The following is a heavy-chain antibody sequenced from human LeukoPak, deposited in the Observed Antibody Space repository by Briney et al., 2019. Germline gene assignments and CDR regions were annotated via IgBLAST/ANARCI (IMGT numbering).Heavy chain of an antibody. CDR2: IIPILGIA. V-gene: IGHV1-69*04. Sequence: SVKVSYKASGGTFSSYTISWVRQAPGQGLEWMGRIIPILGIANYAQKFQGRVTITADKSTSTAYMELSSLRSEDTAVYYCARDWGFGSGSYNAFDIWGQGTMVTVSS. J-gene: IGHJ3*02. D-gene: IGHD1-26*01. CDR3: ARDWGFGSGSYNAFDI. CDR1: GGTFSSYT.